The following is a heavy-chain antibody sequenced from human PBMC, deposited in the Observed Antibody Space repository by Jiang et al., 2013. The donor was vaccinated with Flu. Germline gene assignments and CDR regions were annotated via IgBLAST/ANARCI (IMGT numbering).Heavy chain of an antibody. J-gene: IGHJ3*02. D-gene: IGHD1-26*01. CDR1: RGSMSGYY. V-gene: IGHV4-59*08. CDR3: ARHSGGELGGGLFAFDI. CDR2: IHHGGTT. Sequence: LLKPSETLSLTCSVSRGSMSGYYWSWIRQPPGEGLEWIGYIHHGGTTKYNSSLESRVLLSVDTSNNYCSLHMSSVTAADTAMYYCARHSGGELGGGLFAFDIWGQGTMVTVSS.